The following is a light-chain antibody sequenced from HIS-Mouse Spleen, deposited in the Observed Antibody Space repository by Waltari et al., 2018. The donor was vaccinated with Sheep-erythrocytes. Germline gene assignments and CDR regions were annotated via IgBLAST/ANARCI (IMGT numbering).Light chain of an antibody. V-gene: IGLV2-23*01. CDR3: CSYAGSSTLV. J-gene: IGLJ3*02. Sequence: QSALTHPASVSGPPGKPIPISCPGTRSDVGSNTLSSWYQQHPGKAPKLMIYEGSKRHSGVSNRFSGSKSGNTASLTISGLQAEDEADYYCCSYAGSSTLVFGGGTKLTVL. CDR1: RSDVGSNTL. CDR2: EGS.